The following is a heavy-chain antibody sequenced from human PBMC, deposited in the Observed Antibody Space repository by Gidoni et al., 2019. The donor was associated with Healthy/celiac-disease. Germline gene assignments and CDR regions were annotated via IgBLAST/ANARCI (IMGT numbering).Heavy chain of an antibody. Sequence: QLQLQESGPGLVKPSETLSLTCPVSGGSIRSSSYYWGWLRQPPGKGLEWIGSIYYSGSTYYNPSLKSRVTISVDTSKNQFALKLSSVTAADTAVYYCARVIVVVVAATYYFDYWGQGTLVTVSS. CDR3: ARVIVVVVAATYYFDY. CDR2: IYYSGST. V-gene: IGHV4-39*01. D-gene: IGHD2-15*01. CDR1: GGSIRSSSYY. J-gene: IGHJ4*02.